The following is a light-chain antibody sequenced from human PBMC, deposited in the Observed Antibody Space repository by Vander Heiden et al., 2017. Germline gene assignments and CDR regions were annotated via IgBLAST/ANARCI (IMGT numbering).Light chain of an antibody. V-gene: IGLV3-21*02. CDR1: NIGSKG. J-gene: IGLJ2*01. CDR2: DDS. CDR3: QARDSTSDQLV. Sequence: YVPPPTPSVSVATGQTARITCGGNNIGSKGGNWYQQKPGQAPVLVVYDDSDRPSGIPERFSGSNSGNTATLTITRAEAGDEADYYCQARDSTSDQLVFGGGTKLTVL.